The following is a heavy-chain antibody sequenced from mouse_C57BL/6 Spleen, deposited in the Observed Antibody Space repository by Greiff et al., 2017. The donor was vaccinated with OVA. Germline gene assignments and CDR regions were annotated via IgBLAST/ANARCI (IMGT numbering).Heavy chain of an antibody. CDR3: ERGYIGAMDY. CDR2: ISSGSSTI. D-gene: IGHD1-3*01. CDR1: GFTFSDYG. V-gene: IGHV5-17*01. J-gene: IGHJ4*01. Sequence: VQLKESGGGLVKPGGSLKLSCAASGFTFSDYGMHWVRQAPEKGLEWVAYISSGSSTIYYADTVKGRFTISRDNAKNTLFLQMTSLRSEDAAMYYYERGYIGAMDYWGQGTSVTVSS.